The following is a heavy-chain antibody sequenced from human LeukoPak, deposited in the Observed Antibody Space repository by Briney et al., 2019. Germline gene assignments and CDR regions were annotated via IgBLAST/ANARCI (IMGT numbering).Heavy chain of an antibody. Sequence: GESLKISCMGSAYRFTNYCIAWVRQMAGKGLEWMGFICPSDSDTKYSPSFQGQVTISADKSISPAYLQWNSLKASDSAVYYCARRIPGTYLFDYWGQGALVTVSS. CDR2: ICPSDSDT. J-gene: IGHJ4*02. CDR1: AYRFTNYC. V-gene: IGHV5-51*01. D-gene: IGHD1-26*01. CDR3: ARRIPGTYLFDY.